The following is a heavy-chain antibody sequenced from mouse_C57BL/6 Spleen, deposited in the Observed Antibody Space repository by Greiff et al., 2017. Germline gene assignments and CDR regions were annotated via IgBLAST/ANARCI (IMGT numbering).Heavy chain of an antibody. CDR2: IDPEDGDT. Sequence: EVQLQQSGAELVRPGASVKLSCTASGFNIKDYYMHWVKQRPEQGLEWIGRIDPEDGDTEYAPKFQGKATMTADTSSNTAYLQLSSLTSEDTAVYYCTTTYYSNYCFAYWGQGTLVTVSA. V-gene: IGHV14-1*01. D-gene: IGHD2-5*01. CDR1: GFNIKDYY. J-gene: IGHJ3*01. CDR3: TTTYYSNYCFAY.